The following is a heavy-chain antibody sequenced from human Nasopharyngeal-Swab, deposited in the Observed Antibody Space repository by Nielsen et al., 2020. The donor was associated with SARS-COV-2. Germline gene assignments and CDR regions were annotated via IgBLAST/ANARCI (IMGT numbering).Heavy chain of an antibody. V-gene: IGHV1-8*01. Sequence: SVTVSCKATLYTFTSYEINWVRQATGQGLEWVGWMNPNSGNTGYAQKFQGRVTMTRNTSISTAYMELSSLRSEDTAVYYCARWSSPDDAFDIWGQGTMVTVSS. CDR1: LYTFTSYE. J-gene: IGHJ3*02. D-gene: IGHD6-13*01. CDR3: ARWSSPDDAFDI. CDR2: MNPNSGNT.